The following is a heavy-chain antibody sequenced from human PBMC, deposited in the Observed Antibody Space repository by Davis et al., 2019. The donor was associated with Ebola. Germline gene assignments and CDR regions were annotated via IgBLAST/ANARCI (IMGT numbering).Heavy chain of an antibody. Sequence: LRLSCAVYGGSFSGYYWSWIRQPPGKGLEWIGEINHSGSTNYNPSLKSRVTISVDTSKNQFSLKLSSVTAADTAVYYCARASTVTPLDYWGQGTLVTVSS. D-gene: IGHD4-17*01. J-gene: IGHJ4*02. CDR3: ARASTVTPLDY. V-gene: IGHV4-34*01. CDR1: GGSFSGYY. CDR2: INHSGST.